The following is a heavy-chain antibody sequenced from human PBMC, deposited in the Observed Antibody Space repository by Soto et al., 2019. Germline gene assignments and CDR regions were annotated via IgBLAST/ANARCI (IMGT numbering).Heavy chain of an antibody. J-gene: IGHJ3*02. V-gene: IGHV4-59*01. CDR3: AREGYCSSTSCPDAFDI. CDR1: GGSISSYY. CDR2: IYYSGST. Sequence: SETLSLTCPVSGGSISSYYWSWIRQPPGKGLEWIGYIYYSGSTNYNPSLKSRVTISVDTSKNQFSLKLSSVTAADTAVYYCAREGYCSSTSCPDAFDIWGQGTMVTVSS. D-gene: IGHD2-2*01.